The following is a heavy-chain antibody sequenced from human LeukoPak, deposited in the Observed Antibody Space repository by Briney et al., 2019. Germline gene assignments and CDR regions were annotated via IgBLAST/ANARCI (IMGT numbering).Heavy chain of an antibody. CDR2: IRSKAYGGTT. Sequence: QTGGSLRLSCTASGFTFGDYAMSWVRQAPGKGLEWVGFIRSKAYGGTTEYAASVKGRFTISRDDSKSIAYLQMNSLKTEDTAVYYCTSGGAMVRGVINHVRLYWGQGTLVTVSS. D-gene: IGHD3-10*01. CDR3: TSGGAMVRGVINHVRLY. CDR1: GFTFGDYA. J-gene: IGHJ4*02. V-gene: IGHV3-49*04.